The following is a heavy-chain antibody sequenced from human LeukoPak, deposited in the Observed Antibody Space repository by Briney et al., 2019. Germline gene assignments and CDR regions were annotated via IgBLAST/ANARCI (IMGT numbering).Heavy chain of an antibody. Sequence: PGGSLRLSCAASGFIFSDYYMTWIRQAPGKGLEWVSSITSSSYIYNADSVKGRFTISRDNAKNSLYLQMNSLRAEDTAVYYCASLTHPFDYWGQGILVTVSS. V-gene: IGHV3-69-1*01. CDR3: ASLTHPFDY. J-gene: IGHJ4*02. CDR1: GFIFSDYY. CDR2: ITSSSYI.